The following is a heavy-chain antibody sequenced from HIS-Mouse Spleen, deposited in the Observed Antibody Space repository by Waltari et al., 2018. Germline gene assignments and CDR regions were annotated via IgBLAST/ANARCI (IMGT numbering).Heavy chain of an antibody. CDR2: MNPKSGKT. CDR1: GYTFTSYD. V-gene: IGHV1-8*01. D-gene: IGHD5-18*01. J-gene: IGHJ5*02. Sequence: QVQLVQSGAEVKKPGASVKVSCKASGYTFTSYDINWVRQATGQGLEWMGWMNPKSGKTGYAQKFQGRVTMTRNTSISTAYMELSSLRSEDTAVYYCARIGSHRRGYSYGYWFDPWGQGTLVTVSS. CDR3: ARIGSHRRGYSYGYWFDP.